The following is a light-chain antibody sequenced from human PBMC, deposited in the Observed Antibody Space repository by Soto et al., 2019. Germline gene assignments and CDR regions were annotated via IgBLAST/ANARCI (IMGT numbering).Light chain of an antibody. CDR3: QHYNSYSEA. CDR2: KAS. CDR1: QTISSW. Sequence: DIQMTQSPSTLSGSVGDRVTITCRASQTISSWLAWYQQKPGKAPKLLIYKASTLKSGVPSRFSGSGSGTEFTLTISSLHTDDFATYYCQHYNSYSEAVGQGTKVDIK. J-gene: IGKJ1*01. V-gene: IGKV1-5*03.